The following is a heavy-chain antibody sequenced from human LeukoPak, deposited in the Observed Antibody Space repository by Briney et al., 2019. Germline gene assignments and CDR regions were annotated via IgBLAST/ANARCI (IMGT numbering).Heavy chain of an antibody. CDR3: ARDFVGATTTHSDY. CDR1: GFTVSSNY. D-gene: IGHD1-26*01. J-gene: IGHJ4*02. V-gene: IGHV3-66*02. CDR2: IHSGGST. Sequence: GGSLRLSCAASGFTVSSNYMNWVRQAPGKGLEWVSVIHSGGSTFYADSVKGRFTISRDNSKNTLYLQMNSLRAEDTAVYYCARDFVGATTTHSDYWGQGTLVTVSS.